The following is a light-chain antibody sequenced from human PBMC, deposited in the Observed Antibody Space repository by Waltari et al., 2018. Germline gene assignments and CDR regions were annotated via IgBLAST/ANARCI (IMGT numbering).Light chain of an antibody. J-gene: IGKJ1*01. V-gene: IGKV3-20*01. CDR2: GAS. CDR1: QNIGRY. Sequence: EVVLTQSPGTLSLSPGETATLSCGASQNIGRYLVWYQQKSGQAPRLLIYGASTRATGIPDRFSGSGSGTDFSLTISRLEAEDFAVYYCQNHERLPATFGQGTKVEIK. CDR3: QNHERLPAT.